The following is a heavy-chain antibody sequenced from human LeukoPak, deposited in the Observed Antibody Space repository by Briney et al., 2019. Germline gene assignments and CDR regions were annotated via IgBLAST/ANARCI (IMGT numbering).Heavy chain of an antibody. J-gene: IGHJ4*02. Sequence: GGSLRLSCAASGFTFSSYAMSWVRQAPGKGLEWVSSIGDTTYYADSVKGRFTISRDNSKNTLYLQMNSLRAEDTAVYYCARGSDYYDSSGYYFDYWGQGTLVTVSS. V-gene: IGHV3-23*01. CDR2: IGDTT. CDR3: ARGSDYYDSSGYYFDY. CDR1: GFTFSSYA. D-gene: IGHD3-22*01.